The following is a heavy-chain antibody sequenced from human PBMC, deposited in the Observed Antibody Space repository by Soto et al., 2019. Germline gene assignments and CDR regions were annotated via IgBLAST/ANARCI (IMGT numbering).Heavy chain of an antibody. CDR1: GGSISSGDYY. V-gene: IGHV4-30-4*01. Sequence: SETLSITCTVSGGSISSGDYYWSWIRQPPGKGLEWIGYIYYSGSTYYNPSLKSRVTISVDTSKNQFSLKLSSVTAADTAVYYCAKQSRPPGFLAGYYLRFDIWGQGTMVTVSS. D-gene: IGHD3-9*01. J-gene: IGHJ3*02. CDR3: AKQSRPPGFLAGYYLRFDI. CDR2: IYYSGST.